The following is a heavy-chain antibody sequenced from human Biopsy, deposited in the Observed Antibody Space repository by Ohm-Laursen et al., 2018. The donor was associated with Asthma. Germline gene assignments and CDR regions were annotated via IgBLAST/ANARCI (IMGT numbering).Heavy chain of an antibody. CDR2: ISYDGSSI. D-gene: IGHD6-19*01. V-gene: IGHV3-30-3*01. J-gene: IGHJ4*02. CDR1: RFTYE. Sequence: SLRLSCSASRFTYEMHWIRQAPGKGLEWVAVISYDGSSIYYADSVKGRFTISRDNSKNTLSLQMNSLTAEDTAVYYCAREGVAGTHIEDWGQGTLVTVSS. CDR3: AREGVAGTHIED.